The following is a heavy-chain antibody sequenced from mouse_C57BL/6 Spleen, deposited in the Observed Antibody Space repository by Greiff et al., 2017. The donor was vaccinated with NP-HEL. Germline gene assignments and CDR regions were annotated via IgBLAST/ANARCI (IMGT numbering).Heavy chain of an antibody. D-gene: IGHD2-2*01. Sequence: EVQLQQSGAELVRPGASVKLSCTASGFNIKDDYMHWVKQRPEQGLEWIGWIDPENGDTEYASKFQGKATITADTSSNTAYLQRSSLTSEDTAVYYCTTWGLRVAYGGQGTLVTVSA. V-gene: IGHV14-4*01. CDR2: IDPENGDT. CDR1: GFNIKDDY. J-gene: IGHJ3*01. CDR3: TTWGLRVAY.